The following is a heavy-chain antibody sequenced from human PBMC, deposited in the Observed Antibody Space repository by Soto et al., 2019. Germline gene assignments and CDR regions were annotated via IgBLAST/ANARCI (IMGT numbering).Heavy chain of an antibody. Sequence: SETLSLTCTVSGGSVSSGSYYWSWIRQPPGKVLEWIGYIYDSGSTNYNPSLKSRVTISVDTSKNQFSLKLSSVTAADTAVYYCARSSYYYDSSAYYYGTLFDYWGQGTLVTVS. CDR1: GGSVSSGSYY. D-gene: IGHD3-22*01. CDR2: IYDSGST. V-gene: IGHV4-61*01. J-gene: IGHJ4*02. CDR3: ARSSYYYDSSAYYYGTLFDY.